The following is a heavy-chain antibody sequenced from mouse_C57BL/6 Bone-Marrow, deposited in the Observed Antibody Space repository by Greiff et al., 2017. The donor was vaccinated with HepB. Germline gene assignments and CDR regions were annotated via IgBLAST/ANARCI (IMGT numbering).Heavy chain of an antibody. CDR1: GYTFTDYE. V-gene: IGHV1-15*01. CDR2: IDPETGGT. J-gene: IGHJ2*01. Sequence: QVQLQQSGAELVRPGASVTLSCKASGYTFTDYEMHWVKQTPVHGLEWIGAIDPETGGTAYNQKFKGKAILTADKSSSTAYMELRSLTSEDSAVYYCTRMNYDGSCFDYWGQGTTLTVSS. CDR3: TRMNYDGSCFDY. D-gene: IGHD1-1*01.